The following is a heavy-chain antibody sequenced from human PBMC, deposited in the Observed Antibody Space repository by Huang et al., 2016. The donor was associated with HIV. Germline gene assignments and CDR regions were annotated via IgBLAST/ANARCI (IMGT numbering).Heavy chain of an antibody. J-gene: IGHJ4*02. CDR3: ASQHIGAAATWF. CDR2: VYQTGGT. D-gene: IGHD6-13*01. V-gene: IGHV4-39*01. Sequence: QLQLQESGPGQVKPSETLSLTCTVSGDFISGTNYYWGWIRQSPGKGLEWVGSVYQTGGTNYNPSLKSRVTLSVDTSRNQFALRLNSVTAADTAVYYCASQHIGAAATWFWGRGTQVAVSS. CDR1: GDFISGTNYY.